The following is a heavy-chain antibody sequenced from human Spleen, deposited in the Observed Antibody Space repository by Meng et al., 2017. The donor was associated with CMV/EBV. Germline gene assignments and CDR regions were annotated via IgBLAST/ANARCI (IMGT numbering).Heavy chain of an antibody. J-gene: IGHJ6*02. Sequence: SVKVSCKASGGTYSSYGISWVRQAPGQGHEWMGGIIPIFGIVHYAQKLQGRVTITADKSTSTAYMELSRLRSEDTAVYYCAGYSSSSEHYYYGMDVWGQGTTVTVSS. V-gene: IGHV1-69*10. CDR2: IIPIFGIV. D-gene: IGHD6-6*01. CDR3: AGYSSSSEHYYYGMDV. CDR1: GGTYSSYG.